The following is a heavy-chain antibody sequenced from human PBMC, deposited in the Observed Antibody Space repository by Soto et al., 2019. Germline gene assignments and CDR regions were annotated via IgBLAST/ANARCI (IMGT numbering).Heavy chain of an antibody. Sequence: ASVKVSCKASGYTFTSYGISWVRQAPGQGPEWMGWISAYNGNTNYAQRLQGRVTMTTDTSTNTAYMELRSLTSDDTAVYYCARRISVVAYYHYMDVWGKGTTVTVSS. CDR3: ARRISVVAYYHYMDV. CDR1: GYTFTSYG. CDR2: ISAYNGNT. V-gene: IGHV1-18*04. D-gene: IGHD2-15*01. J-gene: IGHJ6*03.